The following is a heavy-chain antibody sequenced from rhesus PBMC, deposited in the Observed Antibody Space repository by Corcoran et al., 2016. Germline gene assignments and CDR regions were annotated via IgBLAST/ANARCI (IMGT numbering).Heavy chain of an antibody. V-gene: IGHV3S5*01. D-gene: IGHD6-31*01. J-gene: IGHJ4*01. CDR1: GFTFSSYG. CDR3: AKSWANSSGWYCFDY. Sequence: EVQLVETGGGLVQPGGSLKLSCAASGFTFSSYGMSWVRQAPGKGLEWVSAINIGGGSTYAPDSVEGRFTISRDNSKNPLSLQMNSLRAEDTAVYYCAKSWANSSGWYCFDYWGQGVLVTVSS. CDR2: INIGGGST.